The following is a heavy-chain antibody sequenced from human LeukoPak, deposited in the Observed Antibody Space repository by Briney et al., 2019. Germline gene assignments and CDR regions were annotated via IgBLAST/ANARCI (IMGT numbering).Heavy chain of an antibody. Sequence: GGSLRLSCAASGFTFSSYEMNWVRQAPGKGLEWVSYISSSGSTMYYADSVKGRFTISRDNAKNSLYLLMNSLRAEDTAVYCCARDYCSSTSCYSGAFDYWGQGTLVTVSS. CDR1: GFTFSSYE. J-gene: IGHJ4*02. CDR3: ARDYCSSTSCYSGAFDY. V-gene: IGHV3-48*03. D-gene: IGHD2-2*02. CDR2: ISSSGSTM.